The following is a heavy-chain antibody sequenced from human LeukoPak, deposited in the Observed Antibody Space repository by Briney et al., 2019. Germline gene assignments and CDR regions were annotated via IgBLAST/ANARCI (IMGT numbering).Heavy chain of an antibody. J-gene: IGHJ4*02. Sequence: ASVKVSCKASGYTFTGYYMHWVRQAPGQGLGWMGWINPNSGGTNYAQKFQGRVTMTRDTSISTAYMELSRLRSDDTAVYYCARDSPNSGLTYFDYWGQGTLVTVSS. CDR3: ARDSPNSGLTYFDY. D-gene: IGHD6-19*01. CDR2: INPNSGGT. V-gene: IGHV1-2*02. CDR1: GYTFTGYY.